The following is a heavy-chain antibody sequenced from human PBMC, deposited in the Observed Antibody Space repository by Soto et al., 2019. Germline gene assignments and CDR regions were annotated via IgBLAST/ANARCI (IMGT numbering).Heavy chain of an antibody. J-gene: IGHJ6*02. CDR3: AMVDIYGPPTPQDG. CDR1: GYIFVNYG. V-gene: IGHV1-18*01. CDR2: ISPYSGNT. Sequence: QVQLVQSGDEVRKPGSSVKVSCKASGYIFVNYGIAWVRQAPGQGLDWMGWISPYSGNTHYASKVQGRLTMTTDTSTSTAYMELGSLTFDDTAVFYCAMVDIYGPPTPQDGWGQGNTVTVSS. D-gene: IGHD2-2*03.